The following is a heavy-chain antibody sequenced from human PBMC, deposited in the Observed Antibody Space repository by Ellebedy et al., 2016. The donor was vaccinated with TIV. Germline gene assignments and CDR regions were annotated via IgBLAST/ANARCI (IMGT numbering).Heavy chain of an antibody. D-gene: IGHD5-24*01. CDR1: GFNFNIYS. V-gene: IGHV1-3*01. CDR3: ARVSNYAFDL. J-gene: IGHJ3*01. Sequence: ASVKVSCXTSGFNFNIYSIHWLRQAPGHSLEWLGWVGGDKGNTEYSPKFQGRVTLTRRTSTATAYMELSGLRPEDTATYFCARVSNYAFDLWGQGTMVAVTS. CDR2: VGGDKGNT.